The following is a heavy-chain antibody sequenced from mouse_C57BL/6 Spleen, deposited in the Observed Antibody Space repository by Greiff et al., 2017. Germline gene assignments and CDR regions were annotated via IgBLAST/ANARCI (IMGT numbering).Heavy chain of an antibody. CDR3: AREDYGEGFAY. V-gene: IGHV1-18*01. CDR2: INPNNGGT. Sequence: VQLQQSGPELVKPGASVKIPCKASGYTFTDYNMDWVKQSHGKSLEWIGDINPNNGGTIYNQKFKGKATLTVDKSSSTAYMELRSLTSEDTAVYYCAREDYGEGFAYWGQGTLVTVSA. J-gene: IGHJ3*01. D-gene: IGHD1-1*01. CDR1: GYTFTDYN.